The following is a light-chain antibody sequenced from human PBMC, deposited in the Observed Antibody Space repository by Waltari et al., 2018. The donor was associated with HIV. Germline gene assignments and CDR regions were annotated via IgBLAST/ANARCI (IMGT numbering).Light chain of an antibody. CDR3: QQSYATPRS. Sequence: DIQMTQSPSSLSASIVDRVTITCRASQSIKRNLNWFQQKSGKAPNILIYATATLQNGVQSRFSGSGSETNFTLTITRLQPEDFATYYCQQSYATPRSFGQGTKL. CDR2: ATA. CDR1: QSIKRN. V-gene: IGKV1-39*01. J-gene: IGKJ2*03.